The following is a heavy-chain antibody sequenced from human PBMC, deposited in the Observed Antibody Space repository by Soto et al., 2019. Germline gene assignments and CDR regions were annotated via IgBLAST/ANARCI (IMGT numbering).Heavy chain of an antibody. CDR1: DYTFTRYG. V-gene: IGHV1-18*01. CDR2: LSGYNGDT. Sequence: HGQLVQSRAERKKPGASVKVSCKASDYTFTRYGISWVRQSPGQGLERMGWLSGYNGDTNYAQKFQGRLTMTIDTSTTTAYMELRSLTSDDTAVYYCAKNGQPPYYYYCMDVWGQGTTVTVSS. J-gene: IGHJ6*02. CDR3: AKNGQPPYYYYCMDV. D-gene: IGHD2-8*01.